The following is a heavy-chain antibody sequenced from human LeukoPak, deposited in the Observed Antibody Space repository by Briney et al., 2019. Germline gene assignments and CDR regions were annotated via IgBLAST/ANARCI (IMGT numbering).Heavy chain of an antibody. CDR2: ISSSSSTI. V-gene: IGHV3-48*02. CDR3: AIGRYCSGGSCGLDY. CDR1: GFTFSSYA. D-gene: IGHD2-15*01. J-gene: IGHJ4*02. Sequence: GGSLRLSCAASGFTFSSYAMTWVRQAPGKGLEWVSYISSSSSTIYYADSVKGRFTISRDNAKNSLYLQMNSLRDEDTAVYYCAIGRYCSGGSCGLDYWGQGTLVTVSS.